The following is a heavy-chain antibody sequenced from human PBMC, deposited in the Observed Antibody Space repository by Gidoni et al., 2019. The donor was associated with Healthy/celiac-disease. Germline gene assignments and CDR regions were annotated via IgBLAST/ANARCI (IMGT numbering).Heavy chain of an antibody. CDR3: ARSSEYSSSLHYYYYGMDV. J-gene: IGHJ6*02. CDR1: GGTLSTNP. V-gene: IGHV1-69*02. Sequence: QVHLVQSGAEWKKPGTSLKAPCKVSGGTLSTNPTSWVQQSPGQGLEWRGRIIPILSIANYEQKFRGRVTITADKSTSTAYMELSSLRSEDTAEDYCARSSEYSSSLHYYYYGMDVWGQGTTVTVSS. D-gene: IGHD6-6*01. CDR2: IIPILSIA.